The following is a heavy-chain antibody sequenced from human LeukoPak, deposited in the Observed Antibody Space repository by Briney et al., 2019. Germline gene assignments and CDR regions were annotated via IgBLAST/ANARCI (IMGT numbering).Heavy chain of an antibody. D-gene: IGHD2-15*01. Sequence: ASVKVSCKASGYTFTGYYMHWVRQAPGQGLEWMGWINPNSGGTDYAQKFQGRVTMTRDTSISTAYMELSRLRSDDTAVYYCAGGYCSGGSCYSVNYWGQGTLATVSS. CDR1: GYTFTGYY. J-gene: IGHJ4*02. V-gene: IGHV1-2*02. CDR2: INPNSGGT. CDR3: AGGYCSGGSCYSVNY.